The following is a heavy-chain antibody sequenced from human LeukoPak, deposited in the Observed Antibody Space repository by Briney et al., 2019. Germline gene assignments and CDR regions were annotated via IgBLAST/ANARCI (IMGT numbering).Heavy chain of an antibody. Sequence: PSETLSLTCAVYGGSFSGYYWSWIRQPPGKGLEWIGEINHSGSTNYNPSLKSRVNIAVDTSKNQFSLKLSSVTAADTAVYYCARGLRGYKWPERSEMYYFDYWGQGTLVTVSS. CDR2: INHSGST. V-gene: IGHV4-34*01. J-gene: IGHJ4*02. D-gene: IGHD1-1*01. CDR1: GGSFSGYY. CDR3: ARGLRGYKWPERSEMYYFDY.